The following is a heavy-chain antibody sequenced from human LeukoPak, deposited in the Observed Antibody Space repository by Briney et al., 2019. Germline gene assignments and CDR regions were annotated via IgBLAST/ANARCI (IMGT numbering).Heavy chain of an antibody. CDR3: ARWDGDP. Sequence: SETLSLTCTVSGASVSSSNYYWGWLRQPAGKGLEWIGRIFNSGSTNYNPSLKSRVTMSLDTSKNQFSLKLNSVTAADTAVYYCARWDGDPWGQGTLVTISS. J-gene: IGHJ5*02. D-gene: IGHD1-26*01. CDR1: GASVSSSNYY. V-gene: IGHV4-61*02. CDR2: IFNSGST.